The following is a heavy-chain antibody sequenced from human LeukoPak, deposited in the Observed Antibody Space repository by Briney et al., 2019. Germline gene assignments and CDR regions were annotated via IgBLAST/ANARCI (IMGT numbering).Heavy chain of an antibody. CDR3: ARAPDLFSYGMDV. CDR2: IYYSGST. D-gene: IGHD3-10*02. V-gene: IGHV4-61*05. CDR1: GGSLSTFNDY. J-gene: IGHJ6*02. Sequence: PSETLSLACSVSGGSLSTFNDYWGWIRQPPGKGLEWIGYIYYSGSTNYNPSLKSRVTISVDTSKNQFSLKLSSVTAADTAVYYCARAPDLFSYGMDVWGQGTTVTVSS.